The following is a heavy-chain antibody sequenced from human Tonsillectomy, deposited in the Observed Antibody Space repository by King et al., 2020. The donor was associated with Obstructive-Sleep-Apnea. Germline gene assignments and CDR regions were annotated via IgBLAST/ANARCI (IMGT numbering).Heavy chain of an antibody. D-gene: IGHD3-10*01. CDR1: GGSISSYY. J-gene: IGHJ4*02. Sequence: VQLQESGPGLVKPSETLSLTCTVSGGSISSYYWSWIRHPPGKGLEWIGYIYYSGSTNYNPSLKSRVTISVDTSKNQFSLKLSSVTAADTAVYYCAGGSSGSYPLDYWGQGTLVTVSS. V-gene: IGHV4-59*01. CDR3: AGGSSGSYPLDY. CDR2: IYYSGST.